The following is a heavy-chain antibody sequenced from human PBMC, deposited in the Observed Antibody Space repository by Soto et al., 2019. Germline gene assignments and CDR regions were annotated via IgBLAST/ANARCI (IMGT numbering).Heavy chain of an antibody. Sequence: GASVKVSCKASGGTFSSYAISWVRQAPGQGLEWMGGIIPIFGTANYAQKFQGRVTITADESTSTAYMELSSLRSEDTAVYYCARDGPYYYDSSGYFSYWGQGTLVTAPQ. CDR2: IIPIFGTA. CDR3: ARDGPYYYDSSGYFSY. V-gene: IGHV1-69*13. D-gene: IGHD3-22*01. CDR1: GGTFSSYA. J-gene: IGHJ4*02.